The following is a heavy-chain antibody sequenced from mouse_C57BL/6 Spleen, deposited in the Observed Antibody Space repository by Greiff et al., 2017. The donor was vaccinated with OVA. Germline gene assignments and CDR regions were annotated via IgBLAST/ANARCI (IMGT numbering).Heavy chain of an antibody. CDR2: IDPENGDT. J-gene: IGHJ3*01. CDR1: GFNIKDDY. Sequence: VQLQQSGAELVRPGASVKLSCTASGFNIKDDYMPWVKQRPEQGLEWIGWIDPENGDTEYASKFQGQATITADTSSNTAYLQLSSLTSEDTAVYYCTTYYSNDVDAYWGQGTLVTVSA. V-gene: IGHV14-4*01. CDR3: TTYYSNDVDAY. D-gene: IGHD2-5*01.